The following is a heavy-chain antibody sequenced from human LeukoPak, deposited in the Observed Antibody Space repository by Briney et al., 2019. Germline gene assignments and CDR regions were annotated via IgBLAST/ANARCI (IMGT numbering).Heavy chain of an antibody. J-gene: IGHJ5*02. V-gene: IGHV4-39*01. CDR1: GVSISSSNYY. D-gene: IGHD6-19*01. CDR2: IYYSGNT. CDR3: AGRRAGRDWFDP. Sequence: SETLSLTCAVSGVSISSSNYYWGWIRQPPGQGLEWIGSIYYSGNTYYHPSLKGRVTISVDTSKNQFSLKLSSVTATDTAVDYCAGRRAGRDWFDPWGQGTLVTVSS.